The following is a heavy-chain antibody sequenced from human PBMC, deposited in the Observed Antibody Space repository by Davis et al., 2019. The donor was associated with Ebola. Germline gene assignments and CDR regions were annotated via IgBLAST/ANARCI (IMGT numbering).Heavy chain of an antibody. CDR2: IYDSGST. CDR3: AREPAFSSSWYADY. Sequence: SETLSLTCDVSGGSISSHYWSWIRQPPGKGLEWIGYIYDSGSTNYNPSLKSRVTISADMSKNQFSLKLRSVTAADTAVYYCAREPAFSSSWYADYWGQGTLVTVSS. J-gene: IGHJ4*02. D-gene: IGHD6-13*01. CDR1: GGSISSHY. V-gene: IGHV4-59*11.